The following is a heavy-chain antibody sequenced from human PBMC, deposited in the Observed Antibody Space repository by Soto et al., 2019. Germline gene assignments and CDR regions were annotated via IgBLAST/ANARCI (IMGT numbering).Heavy chain of an antibody. V-gene: IGHV3-23*01. Sequence: LLASGGGLVQPGGSLRLSCVASGLSFPNYAMNWVRQAPGKGLEWVSGIGGSGAYTYYADSVKGRFTISRDNSKNTVYLQMNSLRGEDTDVYYCAKGSSSTQFLNYYFYHMDVWGKGTTVSVSS. D-gene: IGHD2-2*01. CDR3: AKGSSSTQFLNYYFYHMDV. CDR2: IGGSGAYT. CDR1: GLSFPNYA. J-gene: IGHJ6*03.